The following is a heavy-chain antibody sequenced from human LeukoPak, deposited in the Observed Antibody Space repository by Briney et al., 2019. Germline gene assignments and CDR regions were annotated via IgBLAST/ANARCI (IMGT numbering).Heavy chain of an antibody. V-gene: IGHV3-48*01. CDR3: ARDSYGLDC. Sequence: GGSLRLSCAASGFTFSSYNMNWVRQTPGKGLEWVSYISFSSSTIYYADSVKGRFTISRDNADNSLYLQMNSLRAEDTAVYYCARDSYGLDCWGQGTLVTVSS. D-gene: IGHD3-16*01. CDR2: ISFSSSTI. CDR1: GFTFSSYN. J-gene: IGHJ4*02.